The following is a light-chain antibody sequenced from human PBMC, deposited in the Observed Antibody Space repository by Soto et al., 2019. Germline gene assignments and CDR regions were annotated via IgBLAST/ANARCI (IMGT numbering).Light chain of an antibody. CDR2: GAS. CDR3: QQYDKWPRT. Sequence: VLTQSPGTLSLSPGERATLSCRASQSVSSNLAWYQQKPGQAPRLLIYGASTRATGIPDRFSGGGSGAEYTLTISSLQSEDFAVYYCQQYDKWPRTFGQGTKVDIK. J-gene: IGKJ1*01. V-gene: IGKV3-15*01. CDR1: QSVSSN.